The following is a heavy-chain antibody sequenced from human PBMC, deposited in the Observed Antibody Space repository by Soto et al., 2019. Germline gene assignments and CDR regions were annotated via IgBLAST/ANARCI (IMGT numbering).Heavy chain of an antibody. Sequence: LSLTCAASGFTFSSYWMSWVRQAPGKGLEWVANIKQDGSEKYYVDSVKGRFTISRDNAKNSLYLQMNSLRAEDTAVYYCARIPDSSGWYYYYGMDVWGQGTTVTVSS. J-gene: IGHJ6*02. V-gene: IGHV3-7*01. CDR2: IKQDGSEK. D-gene: IGHD6-19*01. CDR1: GFTFSSYW. CDR3: ARIPDSSGWYYYYGMDV.